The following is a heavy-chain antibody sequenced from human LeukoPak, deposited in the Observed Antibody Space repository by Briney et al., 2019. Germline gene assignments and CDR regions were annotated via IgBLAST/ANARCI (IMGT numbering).Heavy chain of an antibody. CDR1: GFTFSSYW. CDR3: TRGARDYGMDV. Sequence: GGSLRLSCAASGFTFSSYWMHWVRQAPGKALVWVSRINSDGRDISYADSVKGRFTISRDNPKNTLYLQMNNLRAEDTAVYYCTRGARDYGMDVWGQGTTVTVPS. J-gene: IGHJ6*02. CDR2: INSDGRDI. V-gene: IGHV3-74*01.